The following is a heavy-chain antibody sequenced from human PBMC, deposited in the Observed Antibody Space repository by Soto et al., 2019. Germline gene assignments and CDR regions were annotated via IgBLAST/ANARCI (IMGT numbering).Heavy chain of an antibody. Sequence: GESLKISCKGSGYSFTSYWIGWVRQMPGKGLEWMGIIYPGDSDTRYSPSFQGQVTISADKSISTAYLQWSSLKASDTAMYYWSRAEGRYYDFWSGLDAFDIWGQGTMVTVSS. J-gene: IGHJ3*02. D-gene: IGHD3-3*01. V-gene: IGHV5-51*01. CDR2: IYPGDSDT. CDR3: SRAEGRYYDFWSGLDAFDI. CDR1: GYSFTSYW.